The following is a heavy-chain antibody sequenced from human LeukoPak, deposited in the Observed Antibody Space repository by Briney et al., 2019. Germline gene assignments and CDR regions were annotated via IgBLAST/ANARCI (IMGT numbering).Heavy chain of an antibody. Sequence: SETLSLTCTVSGGSISSFYWSWIRQPPGKGLEWIGYISHSGSTNYNPSLKSRVTVSVDTPNNQFSLKLTSVTAADTAVYYCARHSLRYCSGGSCYIDYWGQGTLVTVSS. CDR1: GGSISSFY. CDR3: ARHSLRYCSGGSCYIDY. CDR2: ISHSGST. V-gene: IGHV4-59*08. D-gene: IGHD2-15*01. J-gene: IGHJ4*02.